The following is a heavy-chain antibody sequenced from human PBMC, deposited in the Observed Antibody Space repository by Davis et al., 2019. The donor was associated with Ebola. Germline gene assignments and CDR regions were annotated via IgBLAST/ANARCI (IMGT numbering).Heavy chain of an antibody. CDR2: IYSGGST. J-gene: IGHJ2*01. CDR1: GFTVSSNY. Sequence: GESLKISCAASGFTVSSNYMSWVRQAPGKGLEWVSVIYSGGSTYYADSVKGRFTISRDNSNNLLYLQMNSLRAEDTAVYYCAKDRGSSSWYFDLWGRGTLVTVSS. V-gene: IGHV3-66*01. D-gene: IGHD6-6*01. CDR3: AKDRGSSSWYFDL.